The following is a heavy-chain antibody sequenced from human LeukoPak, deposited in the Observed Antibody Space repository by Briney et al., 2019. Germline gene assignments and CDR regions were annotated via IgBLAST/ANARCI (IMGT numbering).Heavy chain of an antibody. CDR3: ARGNYDSRGDSNALDI. CDR2: IHYSGST. V-gene: IGHV4-59*02. J-gene: IGHJ3*02. CDR1: GDSVTSAH. D-gene: IGHD3-22*01. Sequence: SETLSLTCTVSGDSVTSAHWSWIRQPPGRGLEWIAYIHYSGSTNSKPFLKSRVTMSVDTSKNQFSLKLTSVTAADTAMYYCARGNYDSRGDSNALDIWGQGTMVTVSS.